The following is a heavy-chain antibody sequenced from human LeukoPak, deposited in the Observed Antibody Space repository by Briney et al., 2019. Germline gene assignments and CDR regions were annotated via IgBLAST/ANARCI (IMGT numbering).Heavy chain of an antibody. CDR2: IKSKTDGGTT. CDR3: TTVFGTGLWFGEVRDYYYMDV. CDR1: GFTFSSYA. D-gene: IGHD3-10*01. V-gene: IGHV3-15*01. J-gene: IGHJ6*03. Sequence: PGGSLRLSCAASGFTFSSYAMSWVRQAPGKGLEWVGRIKSKTDGGTTDYAAPVKGRFTISRDDSKNTLYLQMNSLKTEDTAVYYCTTVFGTGLWFGEVRDYYYMDVWGKGTTVTVSS.